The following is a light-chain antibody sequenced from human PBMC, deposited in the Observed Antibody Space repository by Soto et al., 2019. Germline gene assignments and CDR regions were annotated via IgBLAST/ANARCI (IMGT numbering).Light chain of an antibody. V-gene: IGLV3-21*04. J-gene: IGLJ1*01. Sequence: SYELTQPPSVSVAPGNTARITCGGNNIGSKSVHWYQQKPGQAPVLVIYYDSDRPSGIPERFSGSNSGNTATLTISRVEAGDEADYYCQVWDSSSDPFYVFGTGTKVTVL. CDR2: YDS. CDR1: NIGSKS. CDR3: QVWDSSSDPFYV.